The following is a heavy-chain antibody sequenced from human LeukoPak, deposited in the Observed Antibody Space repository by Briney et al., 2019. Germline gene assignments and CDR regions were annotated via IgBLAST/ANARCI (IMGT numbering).Heavy chain of an antibody. D-gene: IGHD2-2*02. J-gene: IGHJ4*02. CDR3: AKDVGYCSSTTCYKPFDY. Sequence: GGSLRLSCAASGFTFSNYAMSWVRQAPGKGLEWVSAFSGSGGSTYYADSVKGRFTISRDNSKNTLYLQMNSLRAEDTAVYYCAKDVGYCSSTTCYKPFDYLGQGVLVTVSS. V-gene: IGHV3-23*01. CDR1: GFTFSNYA. CDR2: FSGSGGST.